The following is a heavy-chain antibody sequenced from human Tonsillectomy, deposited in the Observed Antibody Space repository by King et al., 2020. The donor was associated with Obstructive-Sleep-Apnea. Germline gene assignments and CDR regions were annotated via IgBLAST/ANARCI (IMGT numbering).Heavy chain of an antibody. CDR3: ARGSGAADVKWLDP. J-gene: IGHJ5*02. D-gene: IGHD5-12*01. Sequence: VQLQQWGAGLLKPSETLSLTCAVYGGSFSDYYWSWIRQPPGTGLEWIGEINHSGSTNYNPSLKSRVTISVDMSKNQFSLKLTSVTAADTAVYYCARGSGAADVKWLDPWGQGALVTVSS. CDR2: INHSGST. V-gene: IGHV4-34*01. CDR1: GGSFSDYY.